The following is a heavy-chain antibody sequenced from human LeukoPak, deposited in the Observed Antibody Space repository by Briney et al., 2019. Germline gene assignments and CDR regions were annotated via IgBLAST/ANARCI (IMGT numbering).Heavy chain of an antibody. CDR3: ARDPTTVTTIFDS. V-gene: IGHV4-4*07. D-gene: IGHD4-17*01. J-gene: IGHJ4*02. CDR1: GVSISAYY. Sequence: PSETLSLTCSVSGVSISAYYWSWIRQPAGKGLEWIGRIYPGESIYASENTNYNPSLKSRVSMSGDTSKNQVSLKLRSVTAADAAVYYCARDPTTVTTIFDSWGQGTLVTVSS. CDR2: IYPGESIYASENT.